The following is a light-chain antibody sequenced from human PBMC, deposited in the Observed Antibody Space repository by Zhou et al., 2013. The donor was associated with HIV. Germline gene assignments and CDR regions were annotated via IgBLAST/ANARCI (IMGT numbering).Light chain of an antibody. V-gene: IGKV1-5*03. CDR1: QSIINW. CDR3: QQYNSRT. Sequence: DIQMTQSPSTLSASVGDRVTITCRASQSIINWLAWYQQKPGKAPKLLIYKASNLQSGVPSRFSGSGSGTEFTLTISSLQPDDFASYYCQQYNSRTFGQGTKVEIK. J-gene: IGKJ1*01. CDR2: KAS.